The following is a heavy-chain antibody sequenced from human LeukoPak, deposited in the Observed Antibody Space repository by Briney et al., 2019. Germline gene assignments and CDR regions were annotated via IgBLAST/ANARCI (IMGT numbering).Heavy chain of an antibody. CDR3: ARAETYGDLRTGAFDI. V-gene: IGHV4-59*06. Sequence: SETLSLTCTVSGGSISSYYWSWIRQHPGKGLEWIGYIYYSGSTYYNPSLKSRVTISVDTSKNQFSLKLSSVTAADTAVYYCARAETYGDLRTGAFDIWGQGTMVTVSS. CDR1: GGSISSYY. CDR2: IYYSGST. D-gene: IGHD4-17*01. J-gene: IGHJ3*02.